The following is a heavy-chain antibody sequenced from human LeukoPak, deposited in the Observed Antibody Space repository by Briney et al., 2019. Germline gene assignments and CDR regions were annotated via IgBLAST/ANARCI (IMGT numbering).Heavy chain of an antibody. J-gene: IGHJ4*02. CDR3: ARSAVAGFVDY. D-gene: IGHD6-19*01. V-gene: IGHV3-66*01. CDR2: IYSGGST. Sequence: PGGSLRLSCAASGFTVSSNYMSWVRLAPGRGLEWVSVIYSGGSTYYADSVKGRFTISRDNSKNTLYLQMNSLRAEDTAVYYCARSAVAGFVDYWGQGTLVTVSS. CDR1: GFTVSSNY.